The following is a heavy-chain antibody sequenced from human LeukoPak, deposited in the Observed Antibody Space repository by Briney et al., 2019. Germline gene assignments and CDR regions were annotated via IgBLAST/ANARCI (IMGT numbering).Heavy chain of an antibody. CDR1: GFTISSSE. CDR2: ISKCGRTI. Sequence: GSPRTSLAASGFTISSSEKYWGRPGPGKGVGWGLIISKCGRTIYYADSVKGRFTISRDNAKNSLYLQMNSLRAEDTAVYCCARDPIFNRGNYYFDYWGQGTLVTVSS. V-gene: IGHV3-48*03. CDR3: ARDPIFNRGNYYFDY. J-gene: IGHJ4*02. D-gene: IGHD3-3*02.